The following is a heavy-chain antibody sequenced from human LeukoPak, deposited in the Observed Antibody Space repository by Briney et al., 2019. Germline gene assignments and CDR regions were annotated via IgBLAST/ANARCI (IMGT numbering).Heavy chain of an antibody. CDR2: INPSGGST. CDR3: ARDPYSGYFDY. D-gene: IGHD5-12*01. CDR1: GYTFTSYY. Sequence: ASVKASCKASGYTFTSYYMHWVRQAPGQGLEWMGIINPSGGSTSYAQKFQGRVTMTRDTSTSTVYMELSSLRSEDTAVYYCARDPYSGYFDYWGQGTLVTVSS. V-gene: IGHV1-46*01. J-gene: IGHJ4*02.